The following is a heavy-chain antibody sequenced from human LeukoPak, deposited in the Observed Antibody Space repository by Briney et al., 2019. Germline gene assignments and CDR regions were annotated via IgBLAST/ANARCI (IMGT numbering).Heavy chain of an antibody. J-gene: IGHJ5*01. CDR3: ARDLWNFYDDSGYNRDFDS. CDR1: TSR. Sequence: VASVKVSCKATSRISCVRQAPGQGLEWMGWIGTYGGDTYYAQKFQGRITVTTDTSTSTVYMELRNLRSDDTAVYYCARDLWNFYDDSGYNRDFDSWGQGTLVTVSS. CDR2: IGTYGGDT. D-gene: IGHD3-22*01. V-gene: IGHV1-18*01.